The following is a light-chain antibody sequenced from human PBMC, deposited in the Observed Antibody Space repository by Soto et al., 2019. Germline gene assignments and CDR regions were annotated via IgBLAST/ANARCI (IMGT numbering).Light chain of an antibody. Sequence: DIQMTQSPSSVSASVGDRVTITCRASQGIDSWLAWYQQKPGKAPKILIYSASTLQSGVPSRFSGSGSGTDFTLTISSLQPEDFAVYYCHHYHDWPPYNFGQGTKLEIK. V-gene: IGKV1-12*01. CDR1: QGIDSW. CDR3: HHYHDWPPYN. J-gene: IGKJ2*01. CDR2: SAS.